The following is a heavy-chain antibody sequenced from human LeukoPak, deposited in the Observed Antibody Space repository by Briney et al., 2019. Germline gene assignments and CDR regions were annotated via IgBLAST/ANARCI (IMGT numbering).Heavy chain of an antibody. V-gene: IGHV3-43*02. J-gene: IGHJ6*02. CDR1: GFTFDDYA. CDR3: AKSPRHDYGDFRSYYYYYYGMDV. Sequence: GGSLRLSCAASGFTFDDYAMHWVRQAPGKGLEWVSLISGDGGSTYYADSVKGRFTISRDNSKNSLYLQMNSLRTEDTAMYYCAKSPRHDYGDFRSYYYYYYGMDVWGQGTTVTVSS. D-gene: IGHD4-17*01. CDR2: ISGDGGST.